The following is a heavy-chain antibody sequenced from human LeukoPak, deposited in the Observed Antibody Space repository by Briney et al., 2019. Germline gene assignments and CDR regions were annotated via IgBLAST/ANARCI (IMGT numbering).Heavy chain of an antibody. D-gene: IGHD6-19*01. CDR1: GGSISSGGYY. CDR3: ARGGSGWTDFDY. CDR2: IYHSGST. Sequence: SETLSLTCTVSGGSISSGGYYWSWIRQPPGKGLEWIGYIYHSGSTYYNPSLKSRVTISVDTSKNQFSLKLSSVTAADTAVYYCARGGSGWTDFDYWGQGTLVTVSS. V-gene: IGHV4-30-2*01. J-gene: IGHJ4*02.